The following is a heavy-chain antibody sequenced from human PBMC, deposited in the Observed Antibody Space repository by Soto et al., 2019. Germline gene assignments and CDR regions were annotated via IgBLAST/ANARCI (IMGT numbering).Heavy chain of an antibody. V-gene: IGHV4-59*08. CDR2: IYYSGST. CDR1: GGSISSYY. CDR3: ARGGSSWSSNWFDP. D-gene: IGHD6-13*01. J-gene: IGHJ5*02. Sequence: QVQLQESGPGLVKPSETLSLTCTVSGGSISSYYWSWIRQPPGKGLEWIGYIYYSGSTNYNPSLKSRVTISVDTSKNQFSLKLSSVTAADTAVYYCARGGSSWSSNWFDPWGQGTLVTVSS.